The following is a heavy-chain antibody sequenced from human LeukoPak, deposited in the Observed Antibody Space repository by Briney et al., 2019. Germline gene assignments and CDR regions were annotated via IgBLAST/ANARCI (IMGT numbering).Heavy chain of an antibody. CDR1: GVSVSSNSAA. CDR2: TYYRSKWYN. D-gene: IGHD7-27*01. V-gene: IGHV6-1*01. J-gene: IGHJ4*02. CDR3: ARSLENWGSPHFDY. Sequence: SQTLSLTCAISGVSVSSNSAAWNRIRQSPSRGLEWLGRTYYRSKWYNDYAVSVKSRITINPDTSKNQFSLQLNSVTPEDTAVYYCARSLENWGSPHFDYWGQGTLVTVSS.